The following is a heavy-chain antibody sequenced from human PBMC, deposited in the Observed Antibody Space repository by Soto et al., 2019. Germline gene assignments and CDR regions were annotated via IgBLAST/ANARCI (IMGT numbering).Heavy chain of an antibody. V-gene: IGHV3-21*01. D-gene: IGHD3-10*01. CDR1: GFTFSSYS. Sequence: PGGSLRLSCAASGFTFSSYSMNWVRQAPGKGLEWVSSISSSSSYIYYADSVKGRFTISRDNAKNSLYLQMNSLRAEDTDVYYCARDMRGSQPGYGMDVWGQGTTVTVSS. CDR3: ARDMRGSQPGYGMDV. CDR2: ISSSSSYI. J-gene: IGHJ6*02.